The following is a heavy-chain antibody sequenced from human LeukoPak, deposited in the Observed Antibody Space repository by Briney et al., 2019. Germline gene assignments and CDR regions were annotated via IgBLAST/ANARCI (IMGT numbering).Heavy chain of an antibody. Sequence: GGSLRLSCAASGFTFSSYGMHWVRQAPGKGLEWVAFIRYDGSNKYYADSVKGRFTISRDNSKNTLYLQMNSLRAEDTAVYYCAKDTYYYDSSGYCLDYWGQGTLVTVSS. V-gene: IGHV3-30*02. CDR2: IRYDGSNK. CDR3: AKDTYYYDSSGYCLDY. D-gene: IGHD3-22*01. CDR1: GFTFSSYG. J-gene: IGHJ4*02.